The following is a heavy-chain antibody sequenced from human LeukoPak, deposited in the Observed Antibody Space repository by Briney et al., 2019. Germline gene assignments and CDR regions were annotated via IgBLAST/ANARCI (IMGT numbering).Heavy chain of an antibody. CDR1: EFTFSRFE. D-gene: IGHD4-23*01. Sequence: GGSLRLSCTASEFTFSRFEMSWVRQAPGKGLEWVSYITRISSSTYYVDFVKGRFTVSRDNAKNSLYLQMNSLTAEDTAIYYCARDFGDYGGYYYMDLWGKGTTVTVSS. J-gene: IGHJ6*03. CDR3: ARDFGDYGGYYYMDL. V-gene: IGHV3-48*03. CDR2: ITRISSST.